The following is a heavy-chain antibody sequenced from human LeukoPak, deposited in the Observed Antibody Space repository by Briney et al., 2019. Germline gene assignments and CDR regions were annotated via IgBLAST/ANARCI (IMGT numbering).Heavy chain of an antibody. V-gene: IGHV3-23*01. CDR1: GVTFSTYA. CDR3: AKGIVNWGKSYLHY. CDR2: MSGSGAST. Sequence: GGSLRLSCAASGVTFSTYAMSWVRQAPGKGLDWVSTMSGSGASTYYGDSVKGRLTISRANSKNTLHLQLITLRAEEKAVYYCAKGIVNWGKSYLHYWGQGTLVTL. D-gene: IGHD7-27*01. J-gene: IGHJ4*02.